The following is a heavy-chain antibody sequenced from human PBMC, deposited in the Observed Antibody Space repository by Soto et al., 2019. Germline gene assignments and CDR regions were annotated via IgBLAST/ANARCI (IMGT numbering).Heavy chain of an antibody. V-gene: IGHV4-4*02. Sequence: SETLSLTCAVSGGSISSSNWWSWVRQPAGKGLEWIGEIYHSGSTNYNPSLKSRVTISVDKSKNQFSLKLSSVTAADTAVYYCARNRGPYSWNDGGMHYYYYYMDVWGKGTTVTVSS. CDR3: ARNRGPYSWNDGGMHYYYYYMDV. CDR1: GGSISSSNW. CDR2: IYHSGST. J-gene: IGHJ6*03. D-gene: IGHD1-1*01.